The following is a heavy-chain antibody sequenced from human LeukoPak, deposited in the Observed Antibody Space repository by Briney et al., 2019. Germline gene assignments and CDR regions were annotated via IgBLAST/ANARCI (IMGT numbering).Heavy chain of an antibody. J-gene: IGHJ4*02. CDR3: GRGRPRGYSGYVIDY. CDR2: ISWNSGSI. D-gene: IGHD5-12*01. CDR1: GSTFDDYA. Sequence: GGSLRLSCAASGSTFDDYAMHWVRQAPGKGLEWVSGISWNSGSIGYADSVKGRFTISRDNAKNTLYLQMSSLRAEDTAAFYCGRGRPRGYSGYVIDYWGQGTPITVSS. V-gene: IGHV3-9*01.